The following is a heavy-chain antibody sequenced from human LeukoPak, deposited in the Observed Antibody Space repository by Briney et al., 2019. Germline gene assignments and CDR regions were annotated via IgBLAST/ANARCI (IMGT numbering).Heavy chain of an antibody. CDR1: GGSISSSSYY. V-gene: IGHV4-39*07. CDR3: AMGYITEAN. D-gene: IGHD1-14*01. Sequence: PSETLSLTCTVSGGSISSSSYYWGWIRQPPGKGLEWIGSIYYSGSTYYNPSLKSRVTISVDTSKNQFSLKLSSVTAADTAVYYCAMGYITEANWGQGTLVTVSS. CDR2: IYYSGST. J-gene: IGHJ4*02.